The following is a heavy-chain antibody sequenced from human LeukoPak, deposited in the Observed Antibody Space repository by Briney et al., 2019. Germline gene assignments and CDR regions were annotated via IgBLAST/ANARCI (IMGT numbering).Heavy chain of an antibody. Sequence: ASVKVSCKASGYTFTSYDINWVRQASGQGLEWTGWMNPNSGNTGYAQKFQGRVTMTRNTSISTAYMELSSLRSEDTAVYYCARGLYFGSGTSIIHYYAMDVWGQGATVTVSS. CDR3: ARGLYFGSGTSIIHYYAMDV. CDR2: MNPNSGNT. J-gene: IGHJ6*02. CDR1: GYTFTSYD. D-gene: IGHD3-10*01. V-gene: IGHV1-8*01.